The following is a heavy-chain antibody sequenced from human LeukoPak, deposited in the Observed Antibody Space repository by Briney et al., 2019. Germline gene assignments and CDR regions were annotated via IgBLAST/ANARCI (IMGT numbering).Heavy chain of an antibody. Sequence: ASVKVSCKASGGTFISYAISWVRQAPGQGVEWMGGIIPIFGTGNYAQKFQGRGTITADESTSTAYMELSSLRSEDTAVYYCARGQVAATRFSTFDYWGQGTLVTVSS. J-gene: IGHJ4*02. CDR3: ARGQVAATRFSTFDY. D-gene: IGHD1-26*01. CDR2: IIPIFGTG. CDR1: GGTFISYA. V-gene: IGHV1-69*13.